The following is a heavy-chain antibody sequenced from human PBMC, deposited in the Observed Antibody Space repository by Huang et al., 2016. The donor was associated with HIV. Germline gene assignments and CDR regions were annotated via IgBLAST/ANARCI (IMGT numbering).Heavy chain of an antibody. Sequence: VESGGRSVQPGGSIRLSFVGSTFTFGAYWMSWVRQPPGKGLEWVAKIKQDETEKYYVDSVKGRFNISRDNAKKVLFLEMDALRVEDTAIYFCATKTAGMDIWGQGTTVIVSS. CDR1: TFTFGAYW. J-gene: IGHJ6*02. V-gene: IGHV3-7*01. CDR2: IKQDETEK. CDR3: ATKTAGMDI.